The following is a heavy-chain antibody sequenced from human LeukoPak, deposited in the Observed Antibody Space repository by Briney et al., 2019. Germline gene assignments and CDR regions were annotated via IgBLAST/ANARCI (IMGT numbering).Heavy chain of an antibody. CDR2: ISYDVSNK. CDR3: ARGHSSGNYYDAFDL. CDR1: GFTFSSYD. V-gene: IGHV3-30*03. D-gene: IGHD3-22*01. Sequence: PGRSLRLSCAASGFTFSSYDMNWVRQAPGKGLEWVAVISYDVSNKHYADSVKGRLTISRDNAKSTLYLQVNSLRAEDTAVYYCARGHSSGNYYDAFDLWGQGTMVIVSS. J-gene: IGHJ3*01.